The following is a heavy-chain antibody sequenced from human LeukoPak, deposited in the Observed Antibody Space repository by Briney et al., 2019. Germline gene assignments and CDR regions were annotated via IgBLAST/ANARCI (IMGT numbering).Heavy chain of an antibody. V-gene: IGHV3-48*01. CDR1: GFTFSSYS. CDR3: ARDLFLLLSPYR. Sequence: GGSLRLSCAASGFTFSSYSMNWVRQAPGKGLEWVSYISSSSSTIYYADSVKGRFTISRDNAKNSLYLQMNSLRAEDTVVYYCARDLFLLLSPYRWGQGTLVTVSS. J-gene: IGHJ5*02. D-gene: IGHD2/OR15-2a*01. CDR2: ISSSSSTI.